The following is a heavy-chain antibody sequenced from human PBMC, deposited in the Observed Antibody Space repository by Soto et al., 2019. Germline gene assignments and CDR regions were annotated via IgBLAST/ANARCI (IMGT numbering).Heavy chain of an antibody. Sequence: SETLSLTCTVSGGSISSYYWSWIRQPPGKGLEWIGYIYYSGSTNYNPSLKSRVTISVDTSKNQFSLKLSSVTAADTAVYYCARDRGGGAVAEFDYWGQGTLVTVSS. CDR3: ARDRGGGAVAEFDY. CDR1: GGSISSYY. D-gene: IGHD6-19*01. J-gene: IGHJ4*02. V-gene: IGHV4-59*01. CDR2: IYYSGST.